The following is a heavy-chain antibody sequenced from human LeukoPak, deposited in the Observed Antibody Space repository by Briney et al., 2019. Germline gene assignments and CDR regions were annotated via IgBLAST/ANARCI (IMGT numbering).Heavy chain of an antibody. J-gene: IGHJ5*02. V-gene: IGHV4-59*01. D-gene: IGHD4-23*01. CDR1: GASISGYY. CDR2: IFDTGGS. Sequence: PSETLSLTCTVSGASISGYYWNWSLQSPRKGLVWIAFIFDTGGSNYNPSLRSRVPISGDTSKNQFSLKLKSVTAADTAVYYCAGNRNSLGDINWLDPWGQGTLVTVSS. CDR3: AGNRNSLGDINWLDP.